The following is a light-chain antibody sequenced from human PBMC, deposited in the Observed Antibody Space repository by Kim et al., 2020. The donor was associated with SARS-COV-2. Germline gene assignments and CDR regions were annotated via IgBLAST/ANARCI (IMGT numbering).Light chain of an antibody. CDR2: GKN. J-gene: IGLJ3*02. V-gene: IGLV3-19*01. CDR3: NSRDSSGNHWV. CDR1: SLRSYY. Sequence: SSELTQDPAVSVALGQTVRITCQGDSLRSYYASWYQQKPGQAPVLVIYGKNNRPSGIPDRLPGSSSGNTASLTITGAQAEDEADYYCNSRDSSGNHWVFG.